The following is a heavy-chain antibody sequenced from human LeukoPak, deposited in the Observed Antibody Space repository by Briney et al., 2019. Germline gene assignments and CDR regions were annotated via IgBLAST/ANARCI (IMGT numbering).Heavy chain of an antibody. CDR1: GLTFISFG. Sequence: GGSLRLACAASGLTFISFGMSWVRQTPGKGLEWVSHISGSGTTTSYADSVKDRFTISRDNSKNTLYLQMNSLRAEDTAVYYCAKYTGRRAFDMWGQGTMVTVSS. J-gene: IGHJ3*02. V-gene: IGHV3-23*01. CDR2: ISGSGTTT. D-gene: IGHD7-27*01. CDR3: AKYTGRRAFDM.